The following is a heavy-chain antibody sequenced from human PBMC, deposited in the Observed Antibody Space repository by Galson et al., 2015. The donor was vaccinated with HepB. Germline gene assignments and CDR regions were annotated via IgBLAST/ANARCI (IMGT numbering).Heavy chain of an antibody. CDR3: AKGRIAAAGNLDAFDI. J-gene: IGHJ3*02. V-gene: IGHV3-9*01. CDR1: GFTFDDYA. D-gene: IGHD6-13*01. CDR2: ISWNSGSI. Sequence: SLRLSCAASGFTFDDYAMHWVRQAPGKGLEWVSGISWNSGSIGYADSVKGRFTISRDNAKNSLYLQMNSLRAEDTALYYCAKGRIAAAGNLDAFDIWGQGTMVTVSS.